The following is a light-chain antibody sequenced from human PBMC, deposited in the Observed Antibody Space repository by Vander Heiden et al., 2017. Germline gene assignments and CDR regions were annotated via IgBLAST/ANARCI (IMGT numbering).Light chain of an antibody. J-gene: IGKJ5*01. CDR3: QQYGSS. CDR2: GAS. CDR1: QSVSSSY. Sequence: DIVLTQSPGTLSLSPGERATLSCRASQSVSSSYLAWYQQKPGQAPRLLIDGASSRATGIPDRFSGSGSETDFTLTISRLEPEDFAVCYCQQYGSSFGQGTRLEIK. V-gene: IGKV3-20*01.